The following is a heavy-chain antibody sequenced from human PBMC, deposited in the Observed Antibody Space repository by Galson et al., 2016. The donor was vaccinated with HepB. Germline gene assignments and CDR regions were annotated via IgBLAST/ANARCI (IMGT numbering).Heavy chain of an antibody. CDR1: GFTFSDYG. D-gene: IGHD5-24*01. CDR2: LSFDGINK. V-gene: IGHV3-30*18. Sequence: SLRLSCAAFGFTFSDYGIHWVRQAPGKGLEWVAVLSFDGINKYYADSVKGRFTISRDNSKNTVYLQMNSLRAEDTAVYYCAKDAYTWRWLLSFFPDYWGQGTLVTVSS. J-gene: IGHJ4*02. CDR3: AKDAYTWRWLLSFFPDY.